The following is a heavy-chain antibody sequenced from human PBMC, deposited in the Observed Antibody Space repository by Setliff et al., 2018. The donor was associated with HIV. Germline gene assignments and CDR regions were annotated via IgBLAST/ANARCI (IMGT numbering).Heavy chain of an antibody. J-gene: IGHJ5*02. D-gene: IGHD6-19*01. CDR3: ARPHSGRGGGAYFDP. CDR2: ILDGRVT. Sequence: LSLTCTVSGDSITSGHFYWGWIRQAPGKGLEWTGNILDGRVTFFNPSLRGRVTISVDASKNQVSLNLRSVTAADSAVYHCARPHSGRGGGAYFDPWGQGILVTVSS. V-gene: IGHV4-39*01. CDR1: GDSITSGHFY.